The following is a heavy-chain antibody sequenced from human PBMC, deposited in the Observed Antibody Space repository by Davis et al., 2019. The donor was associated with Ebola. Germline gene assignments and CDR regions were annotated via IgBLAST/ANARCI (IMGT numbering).Heavy chain of an antibody. D-gene: IGHD2-2*01. CDR1: GGSITSGPYY. CDR3: ARPGTSTSWYGGYYFDY. CDR2: IYYSGST. J-gene: IGHJ4*02. V-gene: IGHV4-39*01. Sequence: SETLSPTCTVPGGSITSGPYYWGSIRQPPRKGLEWIGSIYYSGSTYYNPSLAGRVTITVDTSKIQFFLKLSSVTAADTAIYYCARPGTSTSWYGGYYFDYWGQGTVVSVSS.